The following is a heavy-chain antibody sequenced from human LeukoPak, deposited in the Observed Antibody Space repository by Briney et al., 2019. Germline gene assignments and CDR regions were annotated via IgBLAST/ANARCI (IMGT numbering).Heavy chain of an antibody. CDR3: ARAGATAYSSSWPFDY. Sequence: GGSLRLSCAASGFTASSNYMSWVRQAPGKGLEWVSVIYSGGSTYYADSVKGRFTISRDNSKNTLYLQMNSLRAEDTAVYYCARAGATAYSSSWPFDYWGQGTLVTVSS. CDR1: GFTASSNY. CDR2: IYSGGST. J-gene: IGHJ4*02. D-gene: IGHD6-13*01. V-gene: IGHV3-53*01.